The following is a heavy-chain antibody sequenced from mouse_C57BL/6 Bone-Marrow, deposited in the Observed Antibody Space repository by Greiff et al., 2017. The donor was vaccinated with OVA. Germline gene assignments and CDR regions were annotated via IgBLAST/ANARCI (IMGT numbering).Heavy chain of an antibody. CDR2: IRSKSSNYAT. CDR1: GFTFNTYA. J-gene: IGHJ3*01. D-gene: IGHD2-12*01. CDR3: VREADRRREAWFAY. Sequence: DVKLVESGGGLVQPKGSLKLSCAASGFTFNTYAMHWVRQAPGKGLEWVARIRSKSSNYATYYADSVKDRFTISRDDSQSMLYLQMNNLKTEDTAMYYCVREADRRREAWFAYWGQGTLVTVSA. V-gene: IGHV10-3*01.